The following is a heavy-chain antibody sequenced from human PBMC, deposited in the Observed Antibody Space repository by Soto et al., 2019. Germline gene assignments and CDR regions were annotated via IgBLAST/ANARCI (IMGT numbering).Heavy chain of an antibody. V-gene: IGHV3-7*01. D-gene: IGHD6-19*01. Sequence: PGGSLRLSCAASGFTFSSYWMSWVRQAPGKGLEWVATIKQDGSEKYYVDSVKGRFTISRDNAKNSLYLQMNSLRAEDTAVFFCARDRSGWSAFEYWGQGSLVTVSS. CDR3: ARDRSGWSAFEY. CDR2: IKQDGSEK. J-gene: IGHJ4*02. CDR1: GFTFSSYW.